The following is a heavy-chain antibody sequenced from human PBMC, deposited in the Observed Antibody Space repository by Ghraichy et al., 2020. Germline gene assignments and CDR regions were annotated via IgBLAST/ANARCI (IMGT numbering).Heavy chain of an antibody. J-gene: IGHJ3*02. CDR3: ARDGANWGLGDAFDI. V-gene: IGHV1-18*01. CDR2: ISAYNGNT. CDR1: GYTFTRYG. Sequence: ASVKVSCKASGYTFTRYGISWVRQAPGQGLEWMGWISAYNGNTNYAHKLQGRVTMTTDTSTSTAYMELRSLRSDDTAVYYCARDGANWGLGDAFDIWGQGTMVTVSS. D-gene: IGHD7-27*01.